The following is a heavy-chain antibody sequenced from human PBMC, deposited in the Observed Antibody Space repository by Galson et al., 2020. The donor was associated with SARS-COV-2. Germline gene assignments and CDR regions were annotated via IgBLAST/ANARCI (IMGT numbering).Heavy chain of an antibody. CDR3: ARVRSGNYIYDY. CDR1: GNSFNSDW. Sequence: KIGESLKIPCKASGNSFNSDWIGWVRQMPGKGLEWMGIIYPGDSETRKSLSFQGQVTMSADKSINTAYLQWSSLKASDTAMYYCARVRSGNYIYDYWGQGTLVTVSS. V-gene: IGHV5-51*01. J-gene: IGHJ4*02. D-gene: IGHD1-26*01. CDR2: IYPGDSET.